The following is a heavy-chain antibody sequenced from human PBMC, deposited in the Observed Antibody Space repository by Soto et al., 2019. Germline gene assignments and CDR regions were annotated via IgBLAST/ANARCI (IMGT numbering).Heavy chain of an antibody. D-gene: IGHD3-22*01. CDR2: ISANGASI. CDR1: GFTFRDHA. Sequence: GESLRLSCLGSGFTFRDHAMRWVLQAPGRGLEWVSAISANGASIQHADSVKGRFSVSRDNAKNTVYLQMDNLRTEDSAVYYCAKDRYYDTPGWFDPWGQGSRVTVSS. CDR3: AKDRYYDTPGWFDP. V-gene: IGHV3-23*01. J-gene: IGHJ5*02.